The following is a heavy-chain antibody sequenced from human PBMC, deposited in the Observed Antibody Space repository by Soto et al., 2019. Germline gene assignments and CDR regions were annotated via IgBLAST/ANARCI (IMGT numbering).Heavy chain of an antibody. CDR2: ISSSGSTI. J-gene: IGHJ3*02. D-gene: IGHD2-2*01. CDR3: ARDPIIVVPAAMLGAPTFDI. Sequence: GGSLRLSCAASGFTFSDYYMSWIRQAPGKGLEWVSYISSSGSTIYYADSVKGRFTISRDNAKNSLYLQMNSLRAEDTAVYYCARDPIIVVPAAMLGAPTFDIWGQGTMVTVSS. V-gene: IGHV3-11*01. CDR1: GFTFSDYY.